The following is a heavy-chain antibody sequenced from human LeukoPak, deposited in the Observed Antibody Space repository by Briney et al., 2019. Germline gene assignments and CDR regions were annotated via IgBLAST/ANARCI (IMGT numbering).Heavy chain of an antibody. CDR2: YIPMFGTA. V-gene: IGHV1-69*13. D-gene: IGHD1-26*01. CDR3: AGASSKWELSF. CDR1: GGTFSRYA. J-gene: IGHJ4*02. Sequence: WASVKVSCKASGGTFSRYAISCVRQAPGQGLEWMGGYIPMFGTANYAQNFQNRVTITADESTSTFSMEVSSLRPEDTAVYFCAGASSKWELSFWGQGTLVTVSS.